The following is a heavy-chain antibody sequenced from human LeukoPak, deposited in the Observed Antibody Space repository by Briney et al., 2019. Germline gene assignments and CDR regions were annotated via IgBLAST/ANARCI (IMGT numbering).Heavy chain of an antibody. V-gene: IGHV1-2*02. J-gene: IGHJ4*02. Sequence: ASVKVSCKASGYTFTGYYMHWIRQAPGHGLEWMGWINPNSGGTNSAQKFQGRGTMTRDTSISTAYMELSSLTFDDTAVYYCGRGTIAVVAADLRTDQWGQGTLVIVSS. CDR3: GRGTIAVVAADLRTDQ. D-gene: IGHD2-15*01. CDR1: GYTFTGYY. CDR2: INPNSGGT.